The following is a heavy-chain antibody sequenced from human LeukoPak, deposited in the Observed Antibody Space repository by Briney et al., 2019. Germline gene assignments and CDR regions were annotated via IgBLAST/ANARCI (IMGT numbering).Heavy chain of an antibody. CDR2: IKPSDGST. D-gene: IGHD5-12*01. CDR3: ARAVDQDFDY. V-gene: IGHV1-46*01. CDR1: GFIFTNYF. J-gene: IGHJ4*02. Sequence: ASMKVSCKASGFIFTNYFMHWVRQAPRQGLEWMGMIKPSDGSTRYAQRFQDRVTMTSDTSTTTLYMELSSLRAEDTAVYYCARAVDQDFDYWGQGTLVTVSS.